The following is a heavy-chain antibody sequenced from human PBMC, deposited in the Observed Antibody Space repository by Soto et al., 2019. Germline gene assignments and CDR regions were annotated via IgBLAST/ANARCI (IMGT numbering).Heavy chain of an antibody. D-gene: IGHD6-19*01. CDR2: ISAYNGNT. CDR1: GYTFTSYG. J-gene: IGHJ4*02. CDR3: ARGHDSSGWYVFDY. Sequence: GASVKVSCKASGYTFTSYGISWVRQAPGQGLEWMGWISAYNGNTNYAQKLQGRVTMTTDTSTSTAYMELRSLRSDDTVVYYCARGHDSSGWYVFDYWGQGTLVTVSS. V-gene: IGHV1-18*01.